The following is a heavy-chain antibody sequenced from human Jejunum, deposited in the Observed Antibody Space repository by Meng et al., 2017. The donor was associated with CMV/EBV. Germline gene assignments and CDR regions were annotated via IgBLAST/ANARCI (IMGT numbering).Heavy chain of an antibody. CDR3: ARGWADIRLSGVMDL. CDR2: ISYSGNT. CDR1: GSVSRDYYY. D-gene: IGHD2-8*01. Sequence: GSVSRDYYYWSWIRQPPGKGLEWVAYISYSGNTNSNPSLESRVSISADAAKNLFSLRLTSVTTADTAVYYCARGWADIRLSGVMDLWGQGTTVTVSS. V-gene: IGHV4-61*01. J-gene: IGHJ6*02.